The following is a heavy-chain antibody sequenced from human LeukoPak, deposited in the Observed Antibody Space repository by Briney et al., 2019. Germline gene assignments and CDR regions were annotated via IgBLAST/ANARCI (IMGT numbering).Heavy chain of an antibody. D-gene: IGHD3-10*01. CDR1: GLSLSNFQ. Sequence: GGSLRLSRVASGLSLSNFQMYWVRQAPGKGLGWVSIISLDGSTEFYADSVKGRFTISRDTASSTMHLEMNNLRIEDTAVYYCMRDYMGWFDPWGQGSLVTVSS. V-gene: IGHV3-30-3*01. CDR2: ISLDGSTE. J-gene: IGHJ5*02. CDR3: MRDYMGWFDP.